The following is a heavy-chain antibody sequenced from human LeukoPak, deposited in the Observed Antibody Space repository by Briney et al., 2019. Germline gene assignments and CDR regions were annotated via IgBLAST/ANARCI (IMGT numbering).Heavy chain of an antibody. D-gene: IGHD3-10*01. Sequence: PGGSLRPSCAASGFTFSSYWMSWVRQAPGTGLEWVANIKQDGSEKYYVDSAKGRFTISRDNAKNSLYLQMNSLRAEDTAVYYCASRDYYGSGSALSDYWGQGTLVTVSS. J-gene: IGHJ4*02. V-gene: IGHV3-7*01. CDR2: IKQDGSEK. CDR3: ASRDYYGSGSALSDY. CDR1: GFTFSSYW.